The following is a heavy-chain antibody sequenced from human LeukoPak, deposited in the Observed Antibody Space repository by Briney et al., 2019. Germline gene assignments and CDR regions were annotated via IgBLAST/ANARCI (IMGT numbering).Heavy chain of an antibody. J-gene: IGHJ4*02. D-gene: IGHD5-24*01. Sequence: SETLSLTCTVSGGSISSYYWSWIRQPAGKGLEWIGRIYTSGSTTYNPSLKSRVTISVDTSKNQFSLKLSSVTAADTAVYYCARDRGDGYNSGYFEYWGQGTLVTVSS. CDR3: ARDRGDGYNSGYFEY. V-gene: IGHV4-4*07. CDR2: IYTSGST. CDR1: GGSISSYY.